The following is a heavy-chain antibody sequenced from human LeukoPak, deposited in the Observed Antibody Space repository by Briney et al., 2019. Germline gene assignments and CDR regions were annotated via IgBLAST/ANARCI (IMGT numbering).Heavy chain of an antibody. V-gene: IGHV3-74*01. Sequence: GGSLRLSCAASGFTFSSYWMHWVRQAPGKGLVWVSRINTDGSSTSYADSVKGRFTISRDNAKNTLYLQMNSLRAEDTAVYYCARGSNSGSYYGSEYFQHWGQGTLVTVSS. J-gene: IGHJ1*01. CDR3: ARGSNSGSYYGSEYFQH. CDR2: INTDGSST. CDR1: GFTFSSYW. D-gene: IGHD1-26*01.